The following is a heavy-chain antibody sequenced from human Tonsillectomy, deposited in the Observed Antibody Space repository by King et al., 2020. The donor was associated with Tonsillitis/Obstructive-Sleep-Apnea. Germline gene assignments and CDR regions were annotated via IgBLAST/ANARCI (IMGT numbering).Heavy chain of an antibody. CDR3: AKGLEWLTTSY. J-gene: IGHJ4*02. D-gene: IGHD3-3*01. CDR2: LSYDGSNK. V-gene: IGHV3-30*18. Sequence: VQLVESGGGVVQPGRSLRLSCAASGFTFSSFGMHWVPRAPGKGLEWVAVLSYDGSNKYYADSLKGRSTNSRDNSKNTLYLQMNSLRAEETAVYYCAKGLEWLTTSYWGQGTLVTVSS. CDR1: GFTFSSFG.